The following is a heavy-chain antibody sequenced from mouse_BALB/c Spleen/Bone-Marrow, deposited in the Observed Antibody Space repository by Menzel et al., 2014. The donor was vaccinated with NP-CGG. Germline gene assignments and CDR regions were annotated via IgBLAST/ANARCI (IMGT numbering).Heavy chain of an antibody. Sequence: EVKLMESGGGLVQPGGPMKLSCVASGFTFSNYWMNWVRQSPEKGLEWVAEIRLKSNNYATHYAESVKGRFTISRDDSKSSVYLQMNNLRAEDTGNYYCTRRGRGYAMDYWGQGTSVTVSS. V-gene: IGHV6-6*02. CDR1: GFTFSNYW. CDR2: IRLKSNNYAT. J-gene: IGHJ4*01. CDR3: TRRGRGYAMDY.